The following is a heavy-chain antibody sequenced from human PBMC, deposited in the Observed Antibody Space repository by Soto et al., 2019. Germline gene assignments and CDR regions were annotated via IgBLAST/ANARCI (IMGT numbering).Heavy chain of an antibody. CDR2: IYYSGAT. D-gene: IGHD1-26*01. Sequence: PSESLSLTCDVSGDSISTSSYYWGWIRQPPGKGREWIASIYYSGATYYNPSLQSRVTISVDTSNNRFSLTLSSLTAADTAVYFCARLAYSGYLHTWGQGSLVTVSS. V-gene: IGHV4-39*02. CDR1: GDSISTSSYY. CDR3: ARLAYSGYLHT. J-gene: IGHJ1*01.